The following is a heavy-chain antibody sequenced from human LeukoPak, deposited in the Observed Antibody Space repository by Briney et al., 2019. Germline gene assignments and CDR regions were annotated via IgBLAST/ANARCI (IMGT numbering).Heavy chain of an antibody. CDR2: IRYDGSNK. Sequence: GGSLRLSCAASGFTFSSYGMHWVRQAPGKGLEWVAFIRYDGSNKYYADSVKGRFTISRDNSKNTLYLQVNSLRAEDTAVYYCATDIAAAGTGGYWGQGTLVTVSS. CDR1: GFTFSSYG. CDR3: ATDIAAAGTGGY. J-gene: IGHJ4*02. D-gene: IGHD6-13*01. V-gene: IGHV3-30*02.